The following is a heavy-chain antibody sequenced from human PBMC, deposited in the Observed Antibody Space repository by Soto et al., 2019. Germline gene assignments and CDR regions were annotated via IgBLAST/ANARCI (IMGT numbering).Heavy chain of an antibody. Sequence: SETLSLTCTVSGGSISSSSYYWGWIRQPPGKGLEWIGTISYSRSTYYNPSLKSRVTISVDTSKNQFSLKLSSVTAADTAVYYCARGEYGSGIYYYYGMDVWGQGTTVTVSS. CDR3: ARGEYGSGIYYYYGMDV. V-gene: IGHV4-39*07. J-gene: IGHJ6*02. D-gene: IGHD3-10*01. CDR2: ISYSRST. CDR1: GGSISSSSYY.